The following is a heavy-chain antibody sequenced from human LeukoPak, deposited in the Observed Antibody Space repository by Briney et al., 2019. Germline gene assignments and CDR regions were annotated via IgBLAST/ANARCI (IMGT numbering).Heavy chain of an antibody. CDR2: ISSSGSTI. CDR1: GFTFSDYY. D-gene: IGHD6-13*01. J-gene: IGHJ5*02. CDR3: ARDRAAAAGENNWFDP. V-gene: IGHV3-11*01. Sequence: PGGSLRLSCAASGFTFSDYYMRWIRQAPGKGLEWVSYISSSGSTIYYADSVKGRFTISRDNAKNSLYLQMNSLRAEDTAVYYCARDRAAAAGENNWFDPWGQGTLVTVSS.